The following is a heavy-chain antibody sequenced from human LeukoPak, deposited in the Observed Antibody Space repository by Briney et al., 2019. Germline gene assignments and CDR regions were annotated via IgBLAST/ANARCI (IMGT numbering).Heavy chain of an antibody. CDR1: GFTFKNYN. CDR3: ARENYADLFDY. J-gene: IGHJ4*02. Sequence: PGGSLRLSYAASGFTFKNYNMDCVRQAPGKGLECISYISSSSSSIYSADSVQGRFTVSRDNAKNSLFLQMNSLRAEDTAVYYCARENYADLFDYWGQGTLVTVSS. V-gene: IGHV3-48*01. D-gene: IGHD3-16*01. CDR2: ISSSSSSI.